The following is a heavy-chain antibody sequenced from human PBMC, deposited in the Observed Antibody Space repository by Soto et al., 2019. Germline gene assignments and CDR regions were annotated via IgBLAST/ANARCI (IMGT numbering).Heavy chain of an antibody. D-gene: IGHD2-2*02. CDR2: ISAYNGNT. V-gene: IGHV1-18*04. CDR3: ARVGGLGYCSSTSCYTFDY. J-gene: IGHJ4*02. Sequence: QVQLVQSGAEVKKPGASVKVSCKASGYTFTSYGISWVRQAPGQGLEWMGWISAYNGNTNYAQKLQGRVTMTTDTSTSTAYMELRSLRADDTAVYYCARVGGLGYCSSTSCYTFDYWGQGTLVTVSS. CDR1: GYTFTSYG.